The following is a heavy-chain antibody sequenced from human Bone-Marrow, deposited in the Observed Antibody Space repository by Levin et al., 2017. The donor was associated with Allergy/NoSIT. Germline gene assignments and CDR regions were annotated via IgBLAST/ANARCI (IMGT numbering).Heavy chain of an antibody. D-gene: IGHD2-8*02. CDR1: GFTFSIYC. Sequence: SGGSLRLSCTVSGFTFSIYCINWVRQAPGKGLEWVSSISSSGSDMYYVDSVKGRFTISRDNAKNSLTLQMNSLRAEDTAVYYCARGIIGDVRVAHKEAFDIWGQGTMVSVSS. V-gene: IGHV3-21*01. CDR3: ARGIIGDVRVAHKEAFDI. J-gene: IGHJ3*02. CDR2: ISSSGSDM.